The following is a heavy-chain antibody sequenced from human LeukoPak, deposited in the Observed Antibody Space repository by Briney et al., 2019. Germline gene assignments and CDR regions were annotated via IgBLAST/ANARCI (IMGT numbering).Heavy chain of an antibody. J-gene: IGHJ6*02. CDR2: INHSGST. D-gene: IGHD4-4*01. V-gene: IGHV4-34*01. Sequence: SETLSLTCAVSGGTFSNYYWSWIRQPPGKGLERIGEINHSGSTNYNPSLQSRVTMSVDVSKNHFSLRLSSVTAADTAVYYCASGKTTVTKINLVRKSVFYYGMDVWGQGTTVTVSS. CDR1: GGTFSNYY. CDR3: ASGKTTVTKINLVRKSVFYYGMDV.